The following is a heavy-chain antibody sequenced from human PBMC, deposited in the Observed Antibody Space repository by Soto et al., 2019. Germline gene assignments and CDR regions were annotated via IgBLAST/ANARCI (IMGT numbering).Heavy chain of an antibody. D-gene: IGHD3-9*01. J-gene: IGHJ4*02. CDR3: ARAGLRYDILTGYYPYYFDY. V-gene: IGHV4-31*03. CDR1: GGSISSGGYY. Sequence: SETLSLTCTVSGGSISSGGYYWSWIRQHPGKGLEWIGYIYYSGSTYYNPSLKSRVTISVDTSKNQFSLKLSSVTAADTAVYYCARAGLRYDILTGYYPYYFDYWGQGTLVTVSS. CDR2: IYYSGST.